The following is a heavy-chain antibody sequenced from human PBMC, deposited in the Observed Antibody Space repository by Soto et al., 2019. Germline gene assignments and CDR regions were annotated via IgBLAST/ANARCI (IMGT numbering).Heavy chain of an antibody. D-gene: IGHD3-3*01. V-gene: IGHV1-8*01. CDR2: MDPRNGNT. J-gene: IGHJ6*02. Sequence: GASVKVSCKASGYSFSNFDINWVRQAPGQGLEWVGWMDPRNGNTGYAEKFQGRVTLTGNTAISTAYMELSSLRSEDTAVYYCARDLGDFRSTSGVFLYGMDVWGQGTTVTVSS. CDR3: ARDLGDFRSTSGVFLYGMDV. CDR1: GYSFSNFD.